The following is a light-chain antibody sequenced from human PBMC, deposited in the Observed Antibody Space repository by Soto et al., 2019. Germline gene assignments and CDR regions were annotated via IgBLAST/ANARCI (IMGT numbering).Light chain of an antibody. J-gene: IGKJ3*01. CDR3: RQANSFPRT. Sequence: DIQMTQSPSSLSASVGDTVTITCRASQSIGMFARLYQQKPGKAPNLLIDAASSLQSGVPSRFSGSGSGTDFTLTINNLQPEEFATYYCRQANSFPRTFGPGTKVDSK. V-gene: IGKV1-12*01. CDR1: QSIGMF. CDR2: AAS.